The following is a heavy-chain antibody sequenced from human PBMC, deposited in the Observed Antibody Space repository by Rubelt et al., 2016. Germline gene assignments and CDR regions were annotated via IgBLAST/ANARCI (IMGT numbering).Heavy chain of an antibody. J-gene: IGHJ4*02. Sequence: QLQLQESGPGLVKPSETLSLTCTVSGGSIATTSYYWGWIRQPPGEGLEWIGTIYYTGKTYHNPSLKSRVTMSVDTSQNQFSLKLTSVTTADTAVYYFARGYGDYLSRDFWGQGTLVTVSA. CDR1: GGSIATTSYY. CDR2: IYYTGKT. V-gene: IGHV4-39*07. CDR3: ARGYGDYLSRDF. D-gene: IGHD4-17*01.